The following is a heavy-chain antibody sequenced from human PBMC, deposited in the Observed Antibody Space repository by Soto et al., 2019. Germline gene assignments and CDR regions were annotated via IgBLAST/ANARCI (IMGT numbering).Heavy chain of an antibody. CDR3: TKGATSHFDS. D-gene: IGHD3-16*01. Sequence: PGESLTISCQGTGYRFSSSWIGRVRQKPEKGLEWLGNVYPSDSDVRYSPAFEGQVTISSDNSINTAYLQLLKLKASYTALSYCTKGATSHFDSWGQGTRVTVSS. CDR1: GYRFSSSW. J-gene: IGHJ4*02. CDR2: VYPSDSDV. V-gene: IGHV5-51*01.